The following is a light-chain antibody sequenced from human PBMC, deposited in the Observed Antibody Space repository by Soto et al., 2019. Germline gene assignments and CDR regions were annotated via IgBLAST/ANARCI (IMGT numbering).Light chain of an antibody. V-gene: IGKV3-20*01. CDR2: GAS. J-gene: IGKJ2*01. CDR1: QSVSSNY. CDR3: QQYSSWPPIT. Sequence: EIVLTQSPGTLSLSPWERATLSCRASQSVSSNYLAWYQQKPGQAPRLLIYGASTRATGIPARFSGSGSGTDFTLTISSLQSEDFAVYYCQQYSSWPPITFGQGTKVDIK.